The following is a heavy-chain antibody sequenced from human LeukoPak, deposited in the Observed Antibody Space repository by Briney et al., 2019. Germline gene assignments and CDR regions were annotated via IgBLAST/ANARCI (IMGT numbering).Heavy chain of an antibody. Sequence: SETLSLTCAVYGGSFSGYYWSWIRQPPGKGLEWIGEINHIGSTNYNPSLKSRVTISVDTSKNQFSLKLSSVTAADTAVYYYARGGSSWYQSYWYFDLWGRGTLVTVSS. CDR1: GGSFSGYY. J-gene: IGHJ2*01. D-gene: IGHD6-13*01. V-gene: IGHV4-34*01. CDR2: INHIGST. CDR3: ARGGSSWYQSYWYFDL.